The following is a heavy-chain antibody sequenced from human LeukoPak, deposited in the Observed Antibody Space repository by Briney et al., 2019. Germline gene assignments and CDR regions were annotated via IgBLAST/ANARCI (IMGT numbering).Heavy chain of an antibody. CDR2: INPNSGGT. D-gene: IGHD1-26*01. J-gene: IGHJ6*02. Sequence: ASVKVSCKASGYTFTGYYMHWVRQAPGQGLEWMGWINPNSGGTNYAQKFQGRVTMTRDTSISTAYMELSSLRSDDAAVYYCASYSGGSYFYYYYGLDVWGQGTTVTVSS. V-gene: IGHV1-2*02. CDR3: ASYSGGSYFYYYYGLDV. CDR1: GYTFTGYY.